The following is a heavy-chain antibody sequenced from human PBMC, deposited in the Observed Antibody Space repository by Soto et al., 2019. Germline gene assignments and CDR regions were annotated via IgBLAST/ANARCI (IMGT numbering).Heavy chain of an antibody. J-gene: IGHJ2*01. Sequence: SETLSLTCTVSGGSISSGNYYWSWIRQPPGKGLEWIGYIYYSGSTYYNPSLKSRVTISVDTSKNQFSLKLSSVTAADTAVYYCARASDYDILTGYSGYWYFDLWGRDTLVT. CDR3: ARASDYDILTGYSGYWYFDL. CDR2: IYYSGST. V-gene: IGHV4-30-4*01. CDR1: GGSISSGNYY. D-gene: IGHD3-9*01.